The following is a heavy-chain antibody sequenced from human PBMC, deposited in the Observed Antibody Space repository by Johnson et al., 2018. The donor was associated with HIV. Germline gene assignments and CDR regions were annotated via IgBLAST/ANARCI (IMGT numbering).Heavy chain of an antibody. V-gene: IGHV3-66*01. CDR1: GFTFSSNY. CDR3: ALVSYFWSAYQNDAFDI. D-gene: IGHD3-3*01. CDR2: MYGGGST. Sequence: VQLVESGGGLVQSGGSLRLSCAASGFTFSSNYMSWVRQAPGKGLEWVSVMYGGGSTYHADSVKGRFSLSRDNSKNTVYLQMNSLRAEDTAVYYCALVSYFWSAYQNDAFDIWGKGTMVTV. J-gene: IGHJ3*02.